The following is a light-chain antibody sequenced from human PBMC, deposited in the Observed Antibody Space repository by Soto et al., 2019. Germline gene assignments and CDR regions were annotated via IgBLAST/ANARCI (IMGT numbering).Light chain of an antibody. J-gene: IGKJ2*01. V-gene: IGKV3-20*01. CDR1: QSVSSTY. Sequence: EIVLTQSPGTLSLSPGERATLSCRASQSVSSTYLAWYQQKPGQAPRLLIYGASSRATGTPDRFSGSGSGTDFTLTISRLEPEDFAVYYCQQYGASPIYTFGQRTKLEIK. CDR2: GAS. CDR3: QQYGASPIYT.